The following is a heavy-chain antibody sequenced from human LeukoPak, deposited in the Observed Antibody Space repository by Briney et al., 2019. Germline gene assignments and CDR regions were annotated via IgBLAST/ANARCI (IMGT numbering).Heavy chain of an antibody. Sequence: SGPTLVNPTQTLTLTCTFSGFSLRTSGVGVGWIRQPPGKALEWLALIYWNDDKRYSPSLKSRLSIAKDTSKNQVVLTMTNVDPVDTATYYCARVDTSMITVAFHYWGQGTLVTVSS. CDR1: GFSLRTSGVG. D-gene: IGHD5-18*01. J-gene: IGHJ4*02. CDR3: ARVDTSMITVAFHY. V-gene: IGHV2-5*01. CDR2: IYWNDDK.